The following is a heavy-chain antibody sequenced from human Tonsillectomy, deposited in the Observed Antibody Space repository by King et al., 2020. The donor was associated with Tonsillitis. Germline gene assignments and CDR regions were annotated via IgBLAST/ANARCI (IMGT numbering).Heavy chain of an antibody. J-gene: IGHJ3*02. Sequence: VQLVESGGGVVQPGGSLRLSCAASGFTFSSYGMHWVRQAPGKGLEWVAFIRYGGSNKYYADSVKGRFTISRDNSKSTLYLQMNSLRAEDTAVYYCAKLDYYDSRAHAFDIWGQGTMVTVSS. V-gene: IGHV3-30*02. D-gene: IGHD3-22*01. CDR2: IRYGGSNK. CDR3: AKLDYYDSRAHAFDI. CDR1: GFTFSSYG.